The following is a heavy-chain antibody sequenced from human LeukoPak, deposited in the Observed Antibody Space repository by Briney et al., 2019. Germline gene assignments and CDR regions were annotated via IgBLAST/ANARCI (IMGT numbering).Heavy chain of an antibody. J-gene: IGHJ4*02. D-gene: IGHD5-24*01. V-gene: IGHV4-34*01. CDR1: GGSFSGPY. Sequence: SETLSLTCAVYGGSFSGPYWSWIRQPPGKGLEWIGEINHSGSTNYNPSLKSRVSISVDTSKNQISLKLSSVTAADTAVYYCARGEGRDGYNNGFDYWGQGTLVTVSS. CDR2: INHSGST. CDR3: ARGEGRDGYNNGFDY.